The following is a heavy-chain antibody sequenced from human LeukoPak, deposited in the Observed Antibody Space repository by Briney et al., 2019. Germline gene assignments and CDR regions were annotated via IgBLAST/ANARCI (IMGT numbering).Heavy chain of an antibody. CDR2: IYYSGST. V-gene: IGHV4-59*01. Sequence: SETLSLTCTVSGGSISSYYWSWIRQPPGKGLEWIGYIYYSGSTKYNPSLKSRVTISVDTSRNQFSLKLSSVTAADTAVYYCARVMNLSYCSSTSCSIRDWFDPWGQGTLVTVSS. CDR3: ARVMNLSYCSSTSCSIRDWFDP. CDR1: GGSISSYY. D-gene: IGHD2-2*01. J-gene: IGHJ5*02.